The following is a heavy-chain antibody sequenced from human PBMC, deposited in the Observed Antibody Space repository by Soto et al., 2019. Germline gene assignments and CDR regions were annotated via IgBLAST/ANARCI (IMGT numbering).Heavy chain of an antibody. D-gene: IGHD5-18*01. V-gene: IGHV1-69*06. CDR2: IIPIFGTA. J-gene: IGHJ4*02. CDR1: GGIFSIYA. CDR3: ARARGVEMATATALDY. Sequence: SVKVSCKASGGIFSIYAISCVLQSPGQGLEWMGGIIPIFGTANYAQKFQGRVTITADKSTSTAYMELSSLRSEDTAVYYCARARGVEMATATALDYWGQGTLVTVSS.